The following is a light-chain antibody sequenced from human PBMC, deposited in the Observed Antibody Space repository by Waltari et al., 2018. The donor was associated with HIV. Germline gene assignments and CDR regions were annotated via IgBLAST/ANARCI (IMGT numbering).Light chain of an antibody. CDR1: SSNIGNNA. CDR3: AAWDDSLNGPL. Sequence: QSVLTQPPSVSEAPRQRVTISCSGSSSNIGNNAVNWYQQLPGKAPKLLIYYDDLLPSGVSDRFPGSKSGTSASLAISGLQSEDEADYYCAAWDDSLNGPLFGGGTKLTVL. V-gene: IGLV1-36*01. CDR2: YDD. J-gene: IGLJ2*01.